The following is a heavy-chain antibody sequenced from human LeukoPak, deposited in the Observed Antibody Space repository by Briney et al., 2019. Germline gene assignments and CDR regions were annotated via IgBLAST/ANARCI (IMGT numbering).Heavy chain of an antibody. CDR3: ARVPSGWPGYYYYYMDV. CDR2: IYYSGST. V-gene: IGHV4-39*07. Sequence: SETLSLTCTVSGGSISSYYWGWIRQPPGKGLEWIGSIYYSGSTYYNPSLKSRVTISVDTSKNQFSLKLSSVTAADTAVYYCARVPSGWPGYYYYYMDVWGKGTTVTVSS. CDR1: GGSISSYY. J-gene: IGHJ6*03. D-gene: IGHD6-19*01.